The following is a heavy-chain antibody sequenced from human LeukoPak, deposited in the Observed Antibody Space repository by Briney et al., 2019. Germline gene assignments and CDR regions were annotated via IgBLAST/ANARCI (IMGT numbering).Heavy chain of an antibody. J-gene: IGHJ3*02. D-gene: IGHD6-6*01. V-gene: IGHV4-30-2*01. Sequence: PSETLSLTCAVSGGSISSGGYSWSWIRQPPGKGLEWIGYIYHSGSTYYNPSLKSRVTISVDRSKNQFSLKLSSVTAADTAVYYCARTSIAARCANAFDIWGQGTMVTVSS. CDR3: ARTSIAARCANAFDI. CDR2: IYHSGST. CDR1: GGSISSGGYS.